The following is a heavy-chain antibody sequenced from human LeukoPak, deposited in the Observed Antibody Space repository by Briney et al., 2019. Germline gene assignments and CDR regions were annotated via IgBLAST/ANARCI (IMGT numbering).Heavy chain of an antibody. D-gene: IGHD1/OR15-1a*01. V-gene: IGHV3-48*04. J-gene: IGHJ4*02. CDR2: INSNSDNV. Sequence: PGGSLRLSCAASGFTFRTYGMNWVRQAPGKGLEWISYINSNSDNVHYSNSVEGRFTISRDNAKNSLYLQMNSLRAEDTAVYYCARAWEQSPVTWIDGLDYWGQGTLVTVSS. CDR1: GFTFRTYG. CDR3: ARAWEQSPVTWIDGLDY.